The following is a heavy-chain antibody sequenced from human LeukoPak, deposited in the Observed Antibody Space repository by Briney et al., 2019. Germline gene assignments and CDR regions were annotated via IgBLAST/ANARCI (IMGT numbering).Heavy chain of an antibody. Sequence: PGGSLRLSCAASGFTFSSYGMHWVRQAPGKGLEWVAVISYDGSNKYYADSVKGRFTISRDNSKNTLYLQMNSLRAEDTAVYYCAKNGRFPLELLPDYWGQGTLVTVSS. V-gene: IGHV3-30*18. CDR1: GFTFSSYG. J-gene: IGHJ4*02. CDR3: AKNGRFPLELLPDY. CDR2: ISYDGSNK. D-gene: IGHD2/OR15-2a*01.